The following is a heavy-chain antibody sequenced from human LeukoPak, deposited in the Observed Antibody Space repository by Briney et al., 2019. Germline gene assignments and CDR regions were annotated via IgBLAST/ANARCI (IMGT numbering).Heavy chain of an antibody. V-gene: IGHV1-18*01. CDR2: ISAYNGNT. D-gene: IGHD3-10*01. Sequence: ASVKVSCKASGYTFTSYGISWVRQAPGQGLEWMGWISAYNGNTNYAQKLQGRVTMTIDTSTSTAYMELRSLRSDDTAVYYCARDLYRGPGPDYYYYGMDVWGQGTTVTVSS. J-gene: IGHJ6*02. CDR3: ARDLYRGPGPDYYYYGMDV. CDR1: GYTFTSYG.